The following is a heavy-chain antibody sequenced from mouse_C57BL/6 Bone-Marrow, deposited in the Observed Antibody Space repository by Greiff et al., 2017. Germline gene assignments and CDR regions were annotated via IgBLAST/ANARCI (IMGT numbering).Heavy chain of an antibody. V-gene: IGHV5-6*02. Sequence: DVKLVESGGDLVKPGGSLKLSCAASGFTFSSYGMSWVRQTPDKRLEWVATISSGGSYTYYPDSVKGRFTISRDNAKNTLYLQMSSLKSEDTAMYYCASPYGIQFAYWGQGTRVTVSA. J-gene: IGHJ3*01. D-gene: IGHD2-10*02. CDR1: GFTFSSYG. CDR2: ISSGGSYT. CDR3: ASPYGIQFAY.